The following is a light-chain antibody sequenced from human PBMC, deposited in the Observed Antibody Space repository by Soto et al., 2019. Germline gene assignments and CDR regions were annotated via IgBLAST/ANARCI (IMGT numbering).Light chain of an antibody. V-gene: IGLV1-51*02. Sequence: QSALTQPPSVSAAPGQKVTISCTGSSCDVGSNNVSWYQQYPGTAPQHLIYEKNKRRSGIPYRFSGSKSGTSASLGITGLQTGDEADYYCGSWNSDNIVGVFGGGTKLTVL. CDR1: SCDVGSNN. J-gene: IGLJ3*02. CDR3: GSWNSDNIVGV. CDR2: EKN.